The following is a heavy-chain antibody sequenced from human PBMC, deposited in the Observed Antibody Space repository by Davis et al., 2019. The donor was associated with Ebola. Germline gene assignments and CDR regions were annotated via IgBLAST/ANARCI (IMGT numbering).Heavy chain of an antibody. V-gene: IGHV4-31*11. Sequence: SETLSLPFAFSGCSLSSSCYYWSWIRQHPGKGLEWIGYIYYGGNTSYNPSLKSRLTISVDASKNQFSLKLSSVTAADTAVYYCARGQGVALNYWGQGTLVTVSS. D-gene: IGHD2-15*01. J-gene: IGHJ4*02. CDR1: GCSLSSSCYY. CDR3: ARGQGVALNY. CDR2: IYYGGNT.